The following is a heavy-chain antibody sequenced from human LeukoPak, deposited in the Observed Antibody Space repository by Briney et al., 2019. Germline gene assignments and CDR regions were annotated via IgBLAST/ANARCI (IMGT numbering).Heavy chain of an antibody. D-gene: IGHD3-16*01. CDR2: MYTGGTT. CDR3: AKDEATSGGGLAS. CDR1: GFSVSGTH. J-gene: IGHJ4*02. Sequence: GGSLRLSCAASGFSVSGTHMSWVRQAPGKGLEWASAMYTGGTTYYADSVQGRFTIYRDNSKNTLYLQMNSLRAEDTAVYYCAKDEATSGGGLASWGQGTLVSVSS. V-gene: IGHV3-53*01.